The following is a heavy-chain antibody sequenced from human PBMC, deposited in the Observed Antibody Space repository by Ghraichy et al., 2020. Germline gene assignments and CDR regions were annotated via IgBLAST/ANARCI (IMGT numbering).Heavy chain of an antibody. CDR3: VREGQELGKSGFDL. D-gene: IGHD1-7*01. V-gene: IGHV3-11*06. J-gene: IGHJ5*02. CDR1: GFNFRDYY. Sequence: GGSLRLSCAASGFNFRDYYMSWIRQAPGKGLEWVSLISRNGRDTNYADSVRGRFTISRDNAKNALFLQVNTLRAEDTAIYYCVREGQELGKSGFDLWGQGTLVTVSS. CDR2: ISRNGRDT.